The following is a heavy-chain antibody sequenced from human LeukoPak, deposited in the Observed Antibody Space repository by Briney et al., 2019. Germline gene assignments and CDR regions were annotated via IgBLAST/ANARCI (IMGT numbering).Heavy chain of an antibody. CDR1: GYTFIDYY. CDR2: ISPNSGGT. Sequence: ASVKVSCKASGYTFIDYYVHWVRQAPGQGPEWMGWISPNSGGTNYAQKFQGRVTMTRDTSISTVYMELSRLRSDDTAVYFCARKKGDYWGQGTLVTVSS. CDR3: ARKKGDY. J-gene: IGHJ4*02. V-gene: IGHV1-2*02.